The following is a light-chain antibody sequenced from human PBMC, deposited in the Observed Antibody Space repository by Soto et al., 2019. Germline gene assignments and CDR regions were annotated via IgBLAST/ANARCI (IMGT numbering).Light chain of an antibody. CDR2: AAS. CDR1: QVITND. V-gene: IGKV1-17*01. J-gene: IGKJ1*01. Sequence: DIQMTQSPSSLSASIGDRVTITCRSSQVITNDLGWYQQKPGKAPKRPIYAASTLQSGVPSRFSGSGSGTEFTLTISSLQPEDFATYYCLQHNTYPWTFGQGTKVEIK. CDR3: LQHNTYPWT.